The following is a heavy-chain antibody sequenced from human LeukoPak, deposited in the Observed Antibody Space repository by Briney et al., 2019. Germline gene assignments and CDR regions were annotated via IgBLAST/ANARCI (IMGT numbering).Heavy chain of an antibody. V-gene: IGHV4-31*03. Sequence: KPSETLSLTCTVSGGSISSGGYYGSWIRQHPGKGLEWIGYIYYSGSTYYNPSLKSRVTISVDTSKNQFSLKLSSVTAADTAVYYCARAYCSGGSCYQFDYWGQGTLVTVSS. CDR3: ARAYCSGGSCYQFDY. CDR2: IYYSGST. CDR1: GGSISSGGYY. D-gene: IGHD2-15*01. J-gene: IGHJ4*02.